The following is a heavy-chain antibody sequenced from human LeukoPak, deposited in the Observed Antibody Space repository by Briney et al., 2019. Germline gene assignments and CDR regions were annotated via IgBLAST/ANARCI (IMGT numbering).Heavy chain of an antibody. Sequence: SETLSLTCTVSGGSISSGSYYWSWIRQPAGKGLEWIGRIYTSGSTDYNPSLKSRVTISVDTSKNQFSLKLSSVTAADTAVYYCARNSDDSSGWYEVDYWGQGTLVTVSS. V-gene: IGHV4-61*02. D-gene: IGHD6-19*01. CDR1: GGSISSGSYY. CDR2: IYTSGST. CDR3: ARNSDDSSGWYEVDY. J-gene: IGHJ4*02.